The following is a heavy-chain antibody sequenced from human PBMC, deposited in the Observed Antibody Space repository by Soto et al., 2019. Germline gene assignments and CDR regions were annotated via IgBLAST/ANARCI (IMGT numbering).Heavy chain of an antibody. CDR2: TYYRSKWYN. CDR1: GDSVSSNSAA. CDR3: ARDRDVTYYYGSGSPFYFDY. Sequence: SQTLSLTCAISGDSVSSNSAAWNWIRQSPSRGLEWLGRTYYRSKWYNDYAVSVKSRITINPDTSKNQFSLQLNSVTPEDTAVYYCARDRDVTYYYGSGSPFYFDYWGQGTLVTVSS. D-gene: IGHD3-10*01. V-gene: IGHV6-1*01. J-gene: IGHJ4*02.